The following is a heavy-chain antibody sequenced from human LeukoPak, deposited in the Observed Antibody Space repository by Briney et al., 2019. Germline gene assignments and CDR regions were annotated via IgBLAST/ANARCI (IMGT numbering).Heavy chain of an antibody. CDR2: ISSSSSYI. D-gene: IGHD3-16*01. V-gene: IGHV3-21*01. CDR1: GFTFSSYW. CDR3: ARFHWGYYYYMDV. J-gene: IGHJ6*03. Sequence: GGSLRLSCAASGFTFSSYWMSWVRQAPGKGLEWVSSISSSSSYIYYADSVKGRFTISRDNAKNSLYLQMNSLRAEDTAVYYCARFHWGYYYYMDVRGKGTTVTISS.